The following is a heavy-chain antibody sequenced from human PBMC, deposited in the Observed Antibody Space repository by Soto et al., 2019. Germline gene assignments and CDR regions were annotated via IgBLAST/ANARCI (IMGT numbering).Heavy chain of an antibody. CDR3: TRDLKGGKHFDY. Sequence: QVQLVQSGAEVKKPGASVRVSCKPSGYTLTNYAIQWVRQAAGQRLEWLGWIDPGSGKATYSQKVQDRIIISRDTSASTFYMNLSSMTAEDTAVYFGTRDLKGGKHFDYWGQGALVTVSS. CDR1: GYTLTNYA. D-gene: IGHD1-1*01. CDR2: IDPGSGKA. V-gene: IGHV1-3*01. J-gene: IGHJ4*02.